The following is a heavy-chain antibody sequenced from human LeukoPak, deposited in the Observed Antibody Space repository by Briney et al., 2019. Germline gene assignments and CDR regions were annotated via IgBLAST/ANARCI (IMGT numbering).Heavy chain of an antibody. J-gene: IGHJ4*02. CDR3: ASSRTTVTTYY. V-gene: IGHV3-23*01. CDR1: GFTFRTYG. Sequence: GGSLRLSCAASGFTFRTYGMSWVRQAPGKGLEWVSTSGTTGGTYYADSVKGRFTISRDNSKNTLYLQMNSLRAEDTAVYYCASSRTTVTTYYWGQGTLVTVSS. D-gene: IGHD4-17*01. CDR2: SGTTGGT.